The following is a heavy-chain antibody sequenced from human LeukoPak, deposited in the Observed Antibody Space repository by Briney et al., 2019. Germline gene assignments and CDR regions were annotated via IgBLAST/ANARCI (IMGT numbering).Heavy chain of an antibody. V-gene: IGHV1-69*06. D-gene: IGHD3-10*01. CDR2: IIPIFGTA. CDR1: GGTFSSYA. J-gene: IGHJ6*03. Sequence: ASVKVSCKASGGTFSSYAISWVRQAPGQGLEWMGGIIPIFGTANYAQKFQGRVTITADKSTSTAYMELSSLRSEDTAVYYCARGVFDGSGSYGLEYYYYYMDVWGKGTTVTVSS. CDR3: ARGVFDGSGSYGLEYYYYYMDV.